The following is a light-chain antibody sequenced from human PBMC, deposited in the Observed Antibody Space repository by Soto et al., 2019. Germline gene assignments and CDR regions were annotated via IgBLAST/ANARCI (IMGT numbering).Light chain of an antibody. J-gene: IGKJ4*01. Sequence: DIYETQYQSSLSASVGDRVTITCQASHDIDNFLNWYQQRPGKAPKVLIYDASSLETGVPSRFSGSGSETLFTFTIDSLQPEDIATYYCQQYHALPRTFGGGTKVDSK. CDR3: QQYHALPRT. CDR2: DAS. V-gene: IGKV1-33*01. CDR1: HDIDNF.